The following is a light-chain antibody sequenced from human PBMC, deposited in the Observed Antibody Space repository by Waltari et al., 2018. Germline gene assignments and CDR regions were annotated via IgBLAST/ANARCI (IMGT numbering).Light chain of an antibody. CDR1: SSDVGGYNC. Sequence: QSALTQPASVSGSPGQSITISCTGTSSDVGGYNCVSWYQHHPGKAPKLLVFDVSNRPSGASNRFSDSKSGNTASLTIAGLQAGDEADYYCSSKTSSSTVVFGGGTKLTVL. CDR2: DVS. J-gene: IGLJ2*01. V-gene: IGLV2-14*03. CDR3: SSKTSSSTVV.